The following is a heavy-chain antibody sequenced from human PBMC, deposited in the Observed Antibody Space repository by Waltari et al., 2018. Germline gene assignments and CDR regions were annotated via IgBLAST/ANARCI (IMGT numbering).Heavy chain of an antibody. CDR2: INHSGST. Sequence: QVQLQQWGAGLLKPSETLSLTCAVYGGSFSGYYWSWIRQPPGKGLEWIGEINHSGSTNYNPSLKSRVTISVDTSKNQFSLKLSSVTAADTAVYYCARLSDPYYYDSSGYYLYYFDYWGQGTLVTVSS. CDR3: ARLSDPYYYDSSGYYLYYFDY. CDR1: GGSFSGYY. D-gene: IGHD3-22*01. V-gene: IGHV4-34*01. J-gene: IGHJ4*02.